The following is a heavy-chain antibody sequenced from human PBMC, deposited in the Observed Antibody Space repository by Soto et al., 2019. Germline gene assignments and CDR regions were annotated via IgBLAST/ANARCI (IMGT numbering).Heavy chain of an antibody. J-gene: IGHJ4*02. CDR2: IIPIFATA. Sequence: QVQLVQSGAEVKKPGSSVKVSCKASGGTFSSYAISWVRQAPGQGLEWMGGIIPIFATANYAQKFQGRVTITADDSTSTAYMELSSLRSEDTAVYYCARHIHSSGYYLGFDYWGQGTLVTVSS. D-gene: IGHD6-19*01. CDR1: GGTFSSYA. CDR3: ARHIHSSGYYLGFDY. V-gene: IGHV1-69*12.